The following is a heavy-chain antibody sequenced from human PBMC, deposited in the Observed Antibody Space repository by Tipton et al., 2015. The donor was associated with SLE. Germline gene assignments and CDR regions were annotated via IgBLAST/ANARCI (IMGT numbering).Heavy chain of an antibody. CDR3: ARAEDGHAFDI. Sequence: TLSLTCTVSGGSISSHYWSWIRQPPGKGLEWIGYIYYSGSTNYNPSLKSRVTISVDTSKNQFSLKLSSVTAADTAVYYCARAEDGHAFDIWSQGTMVTVSS. CDR2: IYYSGST. J-gene: IGHJ3*02. D-gene: IGHD5-24*01. V-gene: IGHV4-59*11. CDR1: GGSISSHY.